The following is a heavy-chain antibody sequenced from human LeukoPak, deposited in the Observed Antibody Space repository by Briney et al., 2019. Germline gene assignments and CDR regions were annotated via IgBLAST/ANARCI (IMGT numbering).Heavy chain of an antibody. Sequence: SETLSLTCAVYGGSFSGYYWSWIRQPPGKGLEWIGEINHSGSTNYNPSLKSRVTISVDTPKNQFSLKLSSVTAADTAVYYCARGAAVAGLFPFDYWGQGTLVTVSS. CDR1: GGSFSGYY. CDR3: ARGAAVAGLFPFDY. V-gene: IGHV4-34*01. J-gene: IGHJ4*02. D-gene: IGHD6-19*01. CDR2: INHSGST.